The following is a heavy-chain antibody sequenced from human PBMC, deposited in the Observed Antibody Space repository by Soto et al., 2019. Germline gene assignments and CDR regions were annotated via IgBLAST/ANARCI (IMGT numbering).Heavy chain of an antibody. CDR3: ARDRIEQLVHPLADYYYGMDV. J-gene: IGHJ6*02. V-gene: IGHV3-33*01. D-gene: IGHD6-6*01. CDR2: IWYDGSNK. CDR1: GLTFSSYG. Sequence: GGSLRLSCAASGLTFSSYGMHWVRQAPGKGLEWVAVIWYDGSNKYYADSVKGRFTISRDNSKNTLYLQMNSLRAEDTAVYYCARDRIEQLVHPLADYYYGMDVWGQGTTVTVSS.